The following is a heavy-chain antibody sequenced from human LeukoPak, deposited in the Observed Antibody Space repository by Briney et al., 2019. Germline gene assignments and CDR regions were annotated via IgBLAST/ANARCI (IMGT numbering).Heavy chain of an antibody. Sequence: GASVKVSCKASGYTFTSYYMHWVGQAPGQGLEWMGIINPSGGSTSYAQKFHGRVTMTRDTSTSTVYMELSSLRSEDTAVYYCARDLIRYCSSTGCYEVGRWNNWFDPWGQGTLVTVSS. V-gene: IGHV1-46*03. D-gene: IGHD2-2*01. CDR3: ARDLIRYCSSTGCYEVGRWNNWFDP. J-gene: IGHJ5*02. CDR1: GYTFTSYY. CDR2: INPSGGST.